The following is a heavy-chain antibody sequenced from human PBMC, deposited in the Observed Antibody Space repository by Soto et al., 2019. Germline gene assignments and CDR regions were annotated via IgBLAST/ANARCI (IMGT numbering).Heavy chain of an antibody. CDR1: GFTFSGSA. V-gene: IGHV3-73*02. J-gene: IGHJ4*02. CDR2: IRSKANSYAT. Sequence: EVQLVESGGGLVQPGGSLKLSCAASGFTFSGSAMHWVRQASGKGLEWVGRIRSKANSYATAYAASVKGRFTISRDDSKNTAYLQMNSLKTEDTAVYYCTRYGGNSVPDYWGQGTLVTVSS. D-gene: IGHD4-17*01. CDR3: TRYGGNSVPDY.